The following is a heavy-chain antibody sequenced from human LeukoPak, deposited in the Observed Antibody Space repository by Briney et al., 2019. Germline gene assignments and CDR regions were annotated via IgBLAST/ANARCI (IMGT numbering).Heavy chain of an antibody. J-gene: IGHJ5*02. CDR3: AKHDSIGYLPDL. V-gene: IGHV4-31*03. D-gene: IGHD3-22*01. CDR1: GGSISSGGYY. Sequence: PQTLSLTCTVSGGSISSGGYYWSWIRQHPGKGLEWIGYIYYSGSTYYNPSLKSRVTISLDTSENQFSLNLSSVTAADTAVYYSAKHDSIGYLPDLWGQGTLVTVSS. CDR2: IYYSGST.